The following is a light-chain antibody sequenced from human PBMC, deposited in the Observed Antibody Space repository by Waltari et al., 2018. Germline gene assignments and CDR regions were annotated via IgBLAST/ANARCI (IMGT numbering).Light chain of an antibody. Sequence: EIVMTQSPATLSVSPGERATLSCRASQSVSSNLAWVQQKPGQAPRLLIYGASTRATGIPARFSGSGSGTEFTLTISSLQSEDFAVYYCQQCNNWPPGFGQGTKVEIK. J-gene: IGKJ1*01. V-gene: IGKV3-15*01. CDR3: QQCNNWPPG. CDR2: GAS. CDR1: QSVSSN.